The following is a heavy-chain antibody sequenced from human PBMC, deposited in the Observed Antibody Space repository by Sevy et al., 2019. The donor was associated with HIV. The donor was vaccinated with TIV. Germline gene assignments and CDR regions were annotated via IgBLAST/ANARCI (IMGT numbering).Heavy chain of an antibody. D-gene: IGHD1-26*01. Sequence: ASVKVSCKASGYTFTSYGISWVRQAPGQGLEWMGWISAYNGNTNYAQKLQGRVTMTTDTSTSTAYMELRSLRSDDTAVYYCAGDLRGGSYWDYWGQGTLVTVSS. V-gene: IGHV1-18*01. CDR3: AGDLRGGSYWDY. CDR1: GYTFTSYG. J-gene: IGHJ4*02. CDR2: ISAYNGNT.